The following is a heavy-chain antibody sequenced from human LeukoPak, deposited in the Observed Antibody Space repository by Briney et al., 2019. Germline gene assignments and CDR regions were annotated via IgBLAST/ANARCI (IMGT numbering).Heavy chain of an antibody. J-gene: IGHJ5*02. CDR2: IIPVFGTA. CDR3: ARARRDGYNPNWFDP. CDR1: GGTFSSYA. Sequence: SVKVSCKASGGTFSSYAISWVRQAPGQGLEWMGGIIPVFGTANYAQKFQGRVTITADESTSTAYMELSSLRSEDTAVYYCARARRDGYNPNWFDPWGQGTLVTVSS. V-gene: IGHV1-69*13. D-gene: IGHD5-24*01.